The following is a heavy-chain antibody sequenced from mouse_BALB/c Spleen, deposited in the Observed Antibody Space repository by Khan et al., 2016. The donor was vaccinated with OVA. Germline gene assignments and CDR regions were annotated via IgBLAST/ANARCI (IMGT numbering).Heavy chain of an antibody. D-gene: IGHD1-2*01. V-gene: IGHV3-2*02. CDR3: ARTARIKY. J-gene: IGHJ2*01. Sequence: EVQLQESGPGLVKPSQSLSLICTVTGYSITSGYGWNWIRQFPGNKLEWMGYISYSGSTNYNPSLKSRISITRDTSKNQFFLQLNSVATEDTAKYYCARTARIKYWGQGTTLTVSS. CDR1: GYSITSGYG. CDR2: ISYSGST.